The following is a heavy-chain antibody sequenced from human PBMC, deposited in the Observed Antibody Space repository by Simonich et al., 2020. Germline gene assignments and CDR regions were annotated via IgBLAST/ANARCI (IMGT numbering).Heavy chain of an antibody. D-gene: IGHD6-13*01. Sequence: QVQLQQWGAGLLNPSETLSLTCAVSGGSFSGSYWSWNRQPPGKGLEWIGEITQSGSTINNPYHKSRVTISEGTSKDQCSLKRSSVTAADTAVYYCASLSGIAAGGTRFDIWGQGTMVTVSS. V-gene: IGHV4-34*01. J-gene: IGHJ3*02. CDR3: ASLSGIAAGGTRFDI. CDR1: GGSFSGSY. CDR2: ITQSGST.